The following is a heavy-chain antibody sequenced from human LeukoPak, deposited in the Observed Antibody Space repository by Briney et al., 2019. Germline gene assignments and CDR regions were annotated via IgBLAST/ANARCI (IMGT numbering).Heavy chain of an antibody. CDR2: ISSSSSYI. CDR1: GFTFSSYS. Sequence: GGSLRLSCAASGFTFSSYSMNWVRQAPGKGLEWVSSISSSSSYIYYADSVKGRFTISRDNAKNSLYLQMNSLRAEDTAVCYCARDEVVVAAELDYWGQGTLVTVSS. D-gene: IGHD2-15*01. CDR3: ARDEVVVAAELDY. V-gene: IGHV3-21*01. J-gene: IGHJ4*02.